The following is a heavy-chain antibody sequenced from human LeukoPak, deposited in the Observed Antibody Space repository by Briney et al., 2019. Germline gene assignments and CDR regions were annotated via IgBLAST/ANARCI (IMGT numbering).Heavy chain of an antibody. D-gene: IGHD2/OR15-2a*01. CDR1: GGSFSGGDYY. CDR2: IYYSGRT. Sequence: SETLSLTCAVSGGSFSGGDYYWSWIRQPPGMGLEWIGYIYYSGRTYYNPSLKSRLTISVDTSKKQISLKLSSVTAADTAVYYCASVILPENYFDNWGQGTLVTVSS. V-gene: IGHV4-30-4*01. CDR3: ASVILPENYFDN. J-gene: IGHJ4*02.